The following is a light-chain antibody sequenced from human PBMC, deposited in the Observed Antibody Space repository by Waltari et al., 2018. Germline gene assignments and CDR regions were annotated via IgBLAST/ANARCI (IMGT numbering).Light chain of an antibody. CDR3: CSYGGVYVL. CDR2: DVT. CDR1: TRDVGAYDY. Sequence: QSALTQPRSVSGSPGQSVTISCSGTTRDVGAYDYVSWYQQHPGKAPKLIIYDVTHRPSGVPDRFSGSKSGNTASLTMSGLQAEDEAIYYCCSYGGVYVLFGGGTKLTVL. J-gene: IGLJ2*01. V-gene: IGLV2-11*01.